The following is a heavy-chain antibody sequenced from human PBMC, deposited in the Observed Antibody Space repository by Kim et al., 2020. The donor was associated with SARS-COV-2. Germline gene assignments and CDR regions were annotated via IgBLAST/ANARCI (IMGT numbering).Heavy chain of an antibody. J-gene: IGHJ4*02. V-gene: IGHV4-59*01. CDR1: GGSISSYY. Sequence: SETLSLTCTVSGGSISSYYWSWIRQPPGKGLEWIVYIYYSGSTNYNPSLKSRVTISVDTSKNQFSLKLSSVTAADTAVYYCARIIRRHGITMVRGVIANYYFDYWGQGTLVTVSS. CDR2: IYYSGST. D-gene: IGHD3-10*01. CDR3: ARIIRRHGITMVRGVIANYYFDY.